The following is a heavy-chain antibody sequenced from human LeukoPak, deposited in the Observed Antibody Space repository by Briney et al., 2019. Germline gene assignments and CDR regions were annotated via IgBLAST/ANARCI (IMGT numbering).Heavy chain of an antibody. CDR1: GFTFSTYT. CDR2: ISSGSSTI. J-gene: IGHJ4*02. D-gene: IGHD3-22*01. CDR3: ARETHYDSSGYYYY. Sequence: GGSLRLSCAASGFTFSTYTMNWARQAPGKGLDWVSSISSGSSTIYYADSVKGRFTISRDNAKNSLYLQMNSLRAEDTAVYYCARETHYDSSGYYYYWGQGTLVTVSS. V-gene: IGHV3-48*04.